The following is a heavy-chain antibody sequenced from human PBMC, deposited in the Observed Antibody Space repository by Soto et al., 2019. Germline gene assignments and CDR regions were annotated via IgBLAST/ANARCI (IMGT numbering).Heavy chain of an antibody. J-gene: IGHJ4*02. D-gene: IGHD3-22*01. CDR1: GFTFSSYA. V-gene: IGHV3-23*01. CDR3: AKDSSGYYGVFDY. Sequence: LRLSCAASGFTFSSYAMSWVRQAPGKGLEWVSAISASGGSTYNADSVKGRFTISRDNSKNTLYLQMNSLRVEDTAVYYCAKDSSGYYGVFDYWGQGTQVTVSS. CDR2: ISASGGST.